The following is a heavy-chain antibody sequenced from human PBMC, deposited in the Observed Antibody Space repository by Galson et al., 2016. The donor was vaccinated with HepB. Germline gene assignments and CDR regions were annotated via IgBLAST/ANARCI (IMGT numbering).Heavy chain of an antibody. Sequence: SLRLSCAASGFNFRACGMHWLRQAPGRGLEWVALIWYDGNKTYYADSVKGRFTISRDKSKNILYLQMNSLGAEDTAIYYCAKERGFYASRSFASYDFWGQGTLVTVSS. CDR3: AKERGFYASRSFASYDF. D-gene: IGHD3-10*01. J-gene: IGHJ4*02. CDR1: GFNFRACG. V-gene: IGHV3-33*03. CDR2: IWYDGNKT.